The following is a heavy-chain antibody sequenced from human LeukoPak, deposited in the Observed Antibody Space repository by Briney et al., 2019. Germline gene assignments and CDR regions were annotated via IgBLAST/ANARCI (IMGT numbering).Heavy chain of an antibody. CDR1: GGTFSSYA. J-gene: IGHJ4*02. V-gene: IGHV1-69*13. CDR3: ARSSGWYGPMADY. D-gene: IGHD6-19*01. Sequence: SVKVSCKASGGTFSSYAISWVRQAPGQGLEWMGGIIPIFGTANYAQKFQGRVTITADESTSTAYMELSSLRSEDTAVYYCARSSGWYGPMADYWGQGILVTVSS. CDR2: IIPIFGTA.